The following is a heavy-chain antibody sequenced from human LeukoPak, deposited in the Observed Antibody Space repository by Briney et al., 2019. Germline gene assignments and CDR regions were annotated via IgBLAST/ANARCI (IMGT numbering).Heavy chain of an antibody. V-gene: IGHV5-51*01. Sequence: GESLKISCQGSGYSFPGFYIHWMRQMPGKGLEWIGIIYPGNSDIRYRPSFQGQVTISADRSISTAYLQWSSLKSSDTATYYLSXXSXVCXXSTSXYLDYWXQGTLVTVSS. CDR1: GYSFPGFY. CDR2: IYPGNSDI. CDR3: SXXSXVCXXSTSXYLDY. D-gene: IGHD2-2*01. J-gene: IGHJ4*02.